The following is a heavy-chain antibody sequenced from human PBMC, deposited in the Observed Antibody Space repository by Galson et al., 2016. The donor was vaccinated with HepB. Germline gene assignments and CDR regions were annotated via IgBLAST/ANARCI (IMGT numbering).Heavy chain of an antibody. V-gene: IGHV3-23*01. CDR3: ARDGSIFDY. D-gene: IGHD2/OR15-2a*01. CDR2: VSGSDNNT. Sequence: SLRLSCAASGFTFSSYAMNWVRQAPGKGLEWVSPVSGSDNNTYYADSVKGRFTISRDNAKNSLYLQMSSLRAEDTAVYFCARDGSIFDYWGQGTLVTDSS. J-gene: IGHJ4*02. CDR1: GFTFSSYA.